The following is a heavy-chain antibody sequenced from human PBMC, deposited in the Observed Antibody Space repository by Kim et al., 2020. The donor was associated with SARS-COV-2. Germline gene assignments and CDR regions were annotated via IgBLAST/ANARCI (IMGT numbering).Heavy chain of an antibody. CDR3: ARDHYYDSSGYYYDY. J-gene: IGHJ4*02. D-gene: IGHD3-22*01. V-gene: IGHV1-46*01. Sequence: QKFQGRVTMTRDTSTSTVYMELSSLRSEDTAVYYCARDHYYDSSGYYYDYWGQGTLVTVSS.